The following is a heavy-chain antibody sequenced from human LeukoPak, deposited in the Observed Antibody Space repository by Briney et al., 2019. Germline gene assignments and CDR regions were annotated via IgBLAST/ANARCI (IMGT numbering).Heavy chain of an antibody. D-gene: IGHD3-9*01. CDR2: INPNSGGT. CDR3: AKGVGYDILTGRPHAFDI. J-gene: IGHJ3*02. V-gene: IGHV1-2*02. Sequence: ASVKVSCKASGYTFTGYYMHWVRQAPGQGLEWMGWINPNSGGTNYAQKFQGRVTMTRDTSISTAYMELSRLRSDDTAVYYCAKGVGYDILTGRPHAFDIWGQGTMVTVSS. CDR1: GYTFTGYY.